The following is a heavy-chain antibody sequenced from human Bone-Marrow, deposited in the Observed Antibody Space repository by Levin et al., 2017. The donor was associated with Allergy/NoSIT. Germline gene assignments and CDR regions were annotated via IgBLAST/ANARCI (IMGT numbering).Heavy chain of an antibody. V-gene: IGHV1-2*02. CDR2: INPNSGGT. J-gene: IGHJ3*02. Sequence: VSVKVSCKASGYTFTGYYMHWVRQAPGQGLEWMGWINPNSGGTNYAQKFQGRVTMTRDTSISTAYMELSRLRSDDTAVYYCARDSPNQETFDIWGQGTMVTVSS. D-gene: IGHD1-14*01. CDR1: GYTFTGYY. CDR3: ARDSPNQETFDI.